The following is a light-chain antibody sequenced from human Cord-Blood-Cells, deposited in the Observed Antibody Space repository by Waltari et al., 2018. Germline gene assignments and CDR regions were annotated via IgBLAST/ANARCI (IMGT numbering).Light chain of an antibody. Sequence: DIKMTQYPSSLSASVGDRVTITCRASQSISSYLNWYQQKPGKAPKLLIYAASSLQSGVPSRFSGSGSGTDFTLTISSLQPEDFATYYCQQSYSTPYTFGQGTKLEIK. CDR1: QSISSY. V-gene: IGKV1-39*01. CDR2: AAS. CDR3: QQSYSTPYT. J-gene: IGKJ2*01.